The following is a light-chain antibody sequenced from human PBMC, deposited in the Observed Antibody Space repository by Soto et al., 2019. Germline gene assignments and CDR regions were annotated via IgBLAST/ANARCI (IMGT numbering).Light chain of an antibody. V-gene: IGKV3-15*01. Sequence: EIVLTQSPATLSVSPGERATLSCRASQSVGNNVAWYQQKPGQATRLLIFATSTRATGVPARFSGSGSGTEFTLRISSLQSEDFAVYYCQQYGDWPLTFGGGAKVEIE. J-gene: IGKJ4*01. CDR2: ATS. CDR3: QQYGDWPLT. CDR1: QSVGNN.